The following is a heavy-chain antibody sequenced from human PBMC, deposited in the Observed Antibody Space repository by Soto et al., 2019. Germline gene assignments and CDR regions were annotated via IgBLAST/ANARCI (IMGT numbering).Heavy chain of an antibody. J-gene: IGHJ4*02. Sequence: QVQLVQSGAEVKKPGSSVKVSCKASGGTFSSYTISWVRQAPGQGLEWMGRIIPILGIANYAQKCQGRVTITAAKSTSTAYMELSSLRSEDTAVYYCASTSGTSVSAFDYWGQGTLVTVSS. V-gene: IGHV1-69*02. CDR3: ASTSGTSVSAFDY. CDR1: GGTFSSYT. CDR2: IIPILGIA. D-gene: IGHD1-1*01.